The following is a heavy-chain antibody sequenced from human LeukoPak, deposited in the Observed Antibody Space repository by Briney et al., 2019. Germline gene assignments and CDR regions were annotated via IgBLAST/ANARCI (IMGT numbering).Heavy chain of an antibody. J-gene: IGHJ4*02. Sequence: GGSLRLSCAASGFTFSSYSMNWVRQAPGKGLEWVSSISSSSSYIYYADSVKGRFTISRDNAKNSLYLQMNSLRAEDTAVYYCARVYEGSTSDFDYWGQGTLVTVSS. CDR2: ISSSSSYI. CDR3: ARVYEGSTSDFDY. V-gene: IGHV3-21*01. D-gene: IGHD2-2*01. CDR1: GFTFSSYS.